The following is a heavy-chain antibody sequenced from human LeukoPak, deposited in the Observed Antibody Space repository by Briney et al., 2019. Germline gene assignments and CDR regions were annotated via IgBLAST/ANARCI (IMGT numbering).Heavy chain of an antibody. J-gene: IGHJ4*02. Sequence: SQTLSLTCTVSGGSISTCRYHWSCIPQHPGRGREWNVYIYSSENTYYNPDLQIRVPITLYTSKNQFSLKLTAVTAAGWALYYGARRRVATYHFDDWGQGTRVTVSS. CDR1: GGSISTCRYH. CDR2: IYSSENT. V-gene: IGHV4-31*03. CDR3: ARRRVATYHFDD. D-gene: IGHD5-12*01.